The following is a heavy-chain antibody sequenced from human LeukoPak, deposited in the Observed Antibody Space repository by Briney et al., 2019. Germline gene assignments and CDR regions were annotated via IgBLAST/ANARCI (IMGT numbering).Heavy chain of an antibody. CDR1: GFTFSHFW. V-gene: IGHV3-7*01. D-gene: IGHD2-15*01. CDR2: IKKTGSET. J-gene: IGHJ4*02. Sequence: GGSLRLSCAASGFTFSHFWMSWVRQAPRKGLEWVAYIKKTGSETYYVDSVKGRFTITRDNTRSSLFLQMYSLRAEDTAVYFCAREDGYCSGGNCYSYFDSWGQGTLVTVSS. CDR3: AREDGYCSGGNCYSYFDS.